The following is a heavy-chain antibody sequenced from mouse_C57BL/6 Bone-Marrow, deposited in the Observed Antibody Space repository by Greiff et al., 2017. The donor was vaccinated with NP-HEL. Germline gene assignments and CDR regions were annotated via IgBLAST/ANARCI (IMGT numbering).Heavy chain of an antibody. D-gene: IGHD1-1*01. Sequence: QVQLQQSGAELARPGASVKLSCTASGYTFTSYGISWVKQRTGQGLEWIGEIYPRSGNTYYNEKFKGKATLTADKSSSTAYMELRSLTSEDSAVYFCASHYYGSSYEFAYWGQGTRVTVSA. CDR2: IYPRSGNT. V-gene: IGHV1-81*01. CDR3: ASHYYGSSYEFAY. J-gene: IGHJ3*01. CDR1: GYTFTSYG.